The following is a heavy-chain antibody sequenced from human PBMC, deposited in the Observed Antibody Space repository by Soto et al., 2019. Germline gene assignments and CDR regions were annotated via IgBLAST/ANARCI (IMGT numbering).Heavy chain of an antibody. D-gene: IGHD5-12*01. J-gene: IGHJ4*02. CDR2: IIPILGIA. CDR1: GGTFSSYT. Sequence: QVQLVQSGAEVKKPGSSVKVSCKASGGTFSSYTISWVRQAPGQGLEWMGRIIPILGIANYAQKFQGRVTITADKSTSTAYMELSSLRSEDTAVYYCASSPERGWVNPLPDWGQGTLVTVSS. CDR3: ASSPERGWVNPLPD. V-gene: IGHV1-69*02.